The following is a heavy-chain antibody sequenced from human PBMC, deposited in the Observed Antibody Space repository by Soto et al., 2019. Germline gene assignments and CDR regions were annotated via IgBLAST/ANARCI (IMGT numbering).Heavy chain of an antibody. V-gene: IGHV4-39*01. CDR1: GGSISSGGYY. D-gene: IGHD3-22*01. CDR2: IYYSGST. Sequence: PSETLSLTCAFSGGSISSGGYYLGWIRQPPGKGLEWIGNIYYSGSTYYNPSLKSRVTISVDTSKNQFSLKLSSVTAADTAVYYCMLGSGWKDFDYWGQGTLVTVSS. J-gene: IGHJ4*02. CDR3: MLGSGWKDFDY.